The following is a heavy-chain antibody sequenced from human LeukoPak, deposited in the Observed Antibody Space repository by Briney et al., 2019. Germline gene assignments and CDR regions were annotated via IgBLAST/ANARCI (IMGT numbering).Heavy chain of an antibody. V-gene: IGHV1-69*04. D-gene: IGHD6-13*01. CDR3: ARAGCSSSWLFDY. J-gene: IGHJ4*02. Sequence: SVKVSCKASGGTFSSYAISWVRQAPGQGLEWMGRIIPILGIANYAQKFQGRVTITADKSTSTAYMELSSLRSEDTAVYYCARAGCSSSWLFDYWGQGTLVTVSS. CDR2: IIPILGIA. CDR1: GGTFSSYA.